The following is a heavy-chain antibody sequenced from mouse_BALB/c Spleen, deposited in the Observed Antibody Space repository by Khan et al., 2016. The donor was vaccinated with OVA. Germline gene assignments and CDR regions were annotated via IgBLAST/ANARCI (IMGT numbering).Heavy chain of an antibody. J-gene: IGHJ2*01. CDR3: ARSVTITTVVATDFDY. CDR2: ISYSGRT. V-gene: IGHV3-2*02. D-gene: IGHD1-1*01. Sequence: VQLKESGPGLVKPSQSLSLTCTVTAYSITSDYAWNWIRQFPGNKLEWMGYISYSGRTSYNPSLKSRISITRDTSKNQFFLQLNSVTTEDTATYYCARSVTITTVVATDFDYWGQGTTLTVSS. CDR1: AYSITSDYA.